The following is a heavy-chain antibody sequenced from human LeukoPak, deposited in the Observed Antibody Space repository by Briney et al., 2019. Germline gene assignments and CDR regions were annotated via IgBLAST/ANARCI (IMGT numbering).Heavy chain of an antibody. D-gene: IGHD3-10*01. V-gene: IGHV4-34*01. CDR2: MNHSGST. J-gene: IGHJ4*02. CDR1: GGSFSGYY. Sequence: SETLSLTCAVYGGSFSGYYWSWVRQPPGKGLEWIGEMNHSGSTNYNPSLKSRVTISVDTSKNQFSLKLSSVTAADTAVYYCARRGYGSGSQTLEYWGQGTLVTVSS. CDR3: ARRGYGSGSQTLEY.